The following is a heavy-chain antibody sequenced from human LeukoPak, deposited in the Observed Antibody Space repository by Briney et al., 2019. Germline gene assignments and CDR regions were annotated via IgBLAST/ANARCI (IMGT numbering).Heavy chain of an antibody. CDR1: GYTFTSYG. J-gene: IGHJ4*02. V-gene: IGHV1-18*01. CDR3: ARSSDIVGATVMDY. D-gene: IGHD1-26*01. Sequence: ASVKVSCKASGYTFTSYGISRVRQAPGQGLEWMGWISAYNGNTNYAQKLQGRVTMTTDTSTSTAYMELRSLRSDDTAVYYCARSSDIVGATVMDYWGQGTLVTVSS. CDR2: ISAYNGNT.